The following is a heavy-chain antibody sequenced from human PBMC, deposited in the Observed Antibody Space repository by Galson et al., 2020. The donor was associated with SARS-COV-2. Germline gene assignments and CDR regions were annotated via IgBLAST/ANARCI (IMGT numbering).Heavy chain of an antibody. D-gene: IGHD2-8*01. CDR2: VHNSEST. CDR3: AIMEGRSASFDY. V-gene: IGHV4-61*02. Sequence: SETLSLTCTVSGGSISSGNYYWSWIRQPAGKGLEWIGRVHNSESTRYSPSLKSRVTISVDTAKNQFSPTLRSVTAADTAVYYCAIMEGRSASFDYWGQGTLVTVSS. J-gene: IGHJ4*02. CDR1: GGSISSGNYY.